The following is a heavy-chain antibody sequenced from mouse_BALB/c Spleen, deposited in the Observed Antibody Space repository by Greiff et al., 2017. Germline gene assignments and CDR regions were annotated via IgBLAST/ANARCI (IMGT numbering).Heavy chain of an antibody. Sequence: VKVVESGPGLVQPSQSLSITCTVSGFSLTSYGVHWVRQSPGKGLEWLGVIWSGGSTDYNAAFISRLSISQDNSKSQVFFKMNSLQADDTAIYYCARKSDYEGYAMDYWGQGTSVTVSS. CDR2: IWSGGST. V-gene: IGHV2-4-1*01. D-gene: IGHD2-4*01. CDR1: GFSLTSYG. J-gene: IGHJ4*01. CDR3: ARKSDYEGYAMDY.